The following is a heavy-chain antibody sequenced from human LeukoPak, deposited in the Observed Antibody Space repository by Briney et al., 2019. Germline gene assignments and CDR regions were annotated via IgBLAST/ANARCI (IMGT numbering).Heavy chain of an antibody. V-gene: IGHV3-21*01. Sequence: GGSLRLSCAVSGFTFSSYAMSWVRQAPGKGLEWVSSISSSSSYIYYADSVKGRFTISRDNAKNSLYLQMNSLRAEDTAVYYCARAGTIFGVVITPVGFDYWGQGTLVTVSS. CDR2: ISSSSSYI. J-gene: IGHJ4*02. D-gene: IGHD3-3*01. CDR1: GFTFSSYA. CDR3: ARAGTIFGVVITPVGFDY.